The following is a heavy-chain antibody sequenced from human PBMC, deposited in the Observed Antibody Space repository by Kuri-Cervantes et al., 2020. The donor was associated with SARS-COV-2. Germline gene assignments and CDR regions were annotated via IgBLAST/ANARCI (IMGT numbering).Heavy chain of an antibody. J-gene: IGHJ4*02. Sequence: GESLKISCAASGFTFSSYAMHWVRQAPGKGLEWVAVISYDGSNKYYADSVKGRFTISRDNSKNTLYLQMNSLRAEDTAVYYCARALWFGEKMDYWGQGTLVTVSS. CDR3: ARALWFGEKMDY. V-gene: IGHV3-30*01. D-gene: IGHD3-10*01. CDR2: ISYDGSNK. CDR1: GFTFSSYA.